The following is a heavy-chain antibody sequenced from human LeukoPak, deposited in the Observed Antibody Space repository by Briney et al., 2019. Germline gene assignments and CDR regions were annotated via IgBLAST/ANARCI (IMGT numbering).Heavy chain of an antibody. Sequence: GGSLRLSCAASGFTFDGYGMSWVRQAPGKGLEWVSGINWNGGSTGYADSVKGRFTISRDNAKNSLYLQMNSLRAEDTALYYCARDGGFGELSYLDYWGQGTLVTVSS. CDR3: ARDGGFGELSYLDY. CDR1: GFTFDGYG. V-gene: IGHV3-20*04. J-gene: IGHJ4*02. CDR2: INWNGGST. D-gene: IGHD3-10*01.